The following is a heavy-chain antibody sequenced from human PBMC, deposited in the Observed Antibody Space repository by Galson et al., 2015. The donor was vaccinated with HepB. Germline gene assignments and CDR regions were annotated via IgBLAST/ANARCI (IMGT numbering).Heavy chain of an antibody. CDR3: ARVKGSYSSSRRYYYYGMDV. V-gene: IGHV1-46*01. D-gene: IGHD6-6*01. Sequence: SVKVSCKASGYTFTSYYMHWVRQAPGQGLEWMGIINPSGGSTSYAQKFQGRVTMTRDTSTSTVYMELSSLRSEDTAVYYCARVKGSYSSSRRYYYYGMDVWGQGTTVTVSS. CDR2: INPSGGST. CDR1: GYTFTSYY. J-gene: IGHJ6*02.